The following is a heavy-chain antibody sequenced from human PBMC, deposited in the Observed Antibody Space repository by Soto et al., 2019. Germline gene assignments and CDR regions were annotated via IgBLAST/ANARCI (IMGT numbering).Heavy chain of an antibody. CDR1: GGSFSGYY. CDR3: ARGPMDARDYYYYMDV. D-gene: IGHD2-2*03. V-gene: IGHV4-34*01. J-gene: IGHJ6*03. CDR2: INHSGST. Sequence: QVQLQQWGAGLLKPSETLSLTCAVYGGSFSGYYWSWIRQPPGKGLEGIGEINHSGSTNYNPSLKSRVTISVDTSKNQFSLKLSSVTAADTAVYYCARGPMDARDYYYYMDVWGKGTTVTVSS.